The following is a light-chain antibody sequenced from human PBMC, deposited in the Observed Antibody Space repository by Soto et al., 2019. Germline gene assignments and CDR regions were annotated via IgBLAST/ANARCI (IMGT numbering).Light chain of an antibody. J-gene: IGKJ4*01. V-gene: IGKV1-39*01. CDR2: GAS. CDR3: QQTYSDIS. CDR1: RTINTY. Sequence: DVRMTQSPSSLSASVGDTITITCRAGRTINTYLNWFQQKPGEPPRLLIYGASTLHDGVPSRFSGSGSGADFTLTISGLQPEDFASYHCQQTYSDISFGGGTKV.